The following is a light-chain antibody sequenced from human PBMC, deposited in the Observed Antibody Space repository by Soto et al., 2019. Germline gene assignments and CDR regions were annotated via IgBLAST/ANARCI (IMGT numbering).Light chain of an antibody. V-gene: IGLV2-14*01. CDR3: TSFTSGSTPYV. J-gene: IGLJ1*01. CDR1: SSDVGGYNY. Sequence: QSALTQPASVSGSPGQSITISCTGTSSDVGGYNYVSWYQQHPGKAPKLMIYDVSNRPSGVSNRFSGSKSGNTASLTISGLQAEDEADYYCTSFTSGSTPYVFGTGTKLTVL. CDR2: DVS.